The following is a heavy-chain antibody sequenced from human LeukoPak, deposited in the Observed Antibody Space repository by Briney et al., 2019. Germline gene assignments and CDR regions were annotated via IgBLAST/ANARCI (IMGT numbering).Heavy chain of an antibody. CDR1: GFTFSSYS. CDR2: ISSSSSYI. V-gene: IGHV3-21*01. D-gene: IGHD4-23*01. CDR3: ARGEHYGGNENLYYYYYYMDV. J-gene: IGHJ6*03. Sequence: GGSLRLSCAASGFTFSSYSMNWVRQAPGKGLEWVSSISSSSSYIYYADSVKGRFTISRDNAKNSLYLQMNSLRAEDTAVYYCARGEHYGGNENLYYYYYYMDVWGKGTTVTISS.